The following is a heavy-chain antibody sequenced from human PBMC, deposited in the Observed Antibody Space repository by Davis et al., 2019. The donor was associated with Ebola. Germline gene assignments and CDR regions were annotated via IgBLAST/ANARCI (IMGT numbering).Heavy chain of an antibody. Sequence: LSLTCAASGFTFSSYAMSWVRQAPGKGLEWVSAISGSGGSTYYADSVKGRFTISRDNSKNTLYLQMNSLRAEDTAVYYCAKADWKYYYYGMDVWGQGTTVTVSS. V-gene: IGHV3-23*01. CDR3: AKADWKYYYYGMDV. CDR2: ISGSGGST. J-gene: IGHJ6*02. CDR1: GFTFSSYA. D-gene: IGHD1-1*01.